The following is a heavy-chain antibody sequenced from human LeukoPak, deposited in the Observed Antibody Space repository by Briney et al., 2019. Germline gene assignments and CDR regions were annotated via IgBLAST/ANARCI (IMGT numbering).Heavy chain of an antibody. CDR3: AGDYYDSSGYYN. CDR1: GFTFSSYS. J-gene: IGHJ4*02. CDR2: ISSSSSYI. D-gene: IGHD3-22*01. V-gene: IGHV3-21*01. Sequence: PGGSLRLSCAASGFTFSSYSMNWVRRAPGKGLEWVSSISSSSSYIYYADSVRGRFTISRDNAKNSLYLQMNSLRAEDTAVYYCAGDYYDSSGYYNWGQGTLVTVSS.